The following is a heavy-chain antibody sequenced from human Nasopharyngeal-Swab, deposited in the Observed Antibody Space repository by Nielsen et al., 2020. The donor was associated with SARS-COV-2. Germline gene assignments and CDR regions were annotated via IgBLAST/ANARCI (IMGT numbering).Heavy chain of an antibody. Sequence: GESLKISCAASGFTFSSYSMNWVRQAPGKGLEWVSSISSSSSYIYYADSVKGRFTISRDNAKNSLYLQMNSLRDEDTAMYYCASNSGYSYGSPLDNWGQGTLVTVSS. J-gene: IGHJ4*02. D-gene: IGHD5-18*01. CDR3: ASNSGYSYGSPLDN. V-gene: IGHV3-21*01. CDR2: ISSSSSYI. CDR1: GFTFSSYS.